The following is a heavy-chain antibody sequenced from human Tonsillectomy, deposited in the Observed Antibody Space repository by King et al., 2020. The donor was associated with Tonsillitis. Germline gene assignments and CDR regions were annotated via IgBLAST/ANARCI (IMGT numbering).Heavy chain of an antibody. CDR1: GGSFSSYA. J-gene: IGHJ6*03. D-gene: IGHD3-22*01. Sequence: QLVQSGAEVKKPGSSVKVSCKASGGSFSSYAISWVRQSPGQGLEWMGGIIPPFGTANYAQKFQGRVTITADESTSTAYMELRSLRSEDTAVYYCARAHSSGYWAYNYYMDVWGKGTTVTVSS. CDR3: ARAHSSGYWAYNYYMDV. V-gene: IGHV1-69*01. CDR2: IIPPFGTA.